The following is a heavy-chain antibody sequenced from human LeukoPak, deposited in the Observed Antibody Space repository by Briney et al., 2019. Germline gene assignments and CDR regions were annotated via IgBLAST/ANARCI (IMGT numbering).Heavy chain of an antibody. Sequence: GGSLRLSCAPSGFTFSSFAMTWVRQARGEGREWVSDDSASGGSTYYADSVKGRFIISRDNSKSTLYLQMNSLSAEDTAVYFCAKDRSAIAAAGSTFDYWGQGTLVTVSS. CDR2: DSASGGST. CDR3: AKDRSAIAAAGSTFDY. V-gene: IGHV3-23*01. J-gene: IGHJ4*02. D-gene: IGHD6-13*01. CDR1: GFTFSSFA.